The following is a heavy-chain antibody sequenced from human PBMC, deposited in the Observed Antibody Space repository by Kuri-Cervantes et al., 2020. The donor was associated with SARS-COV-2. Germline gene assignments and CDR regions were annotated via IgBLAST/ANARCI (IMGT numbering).Heavy chain of an antibody. CDR1: GYTFTSYA. D-gene: IGHD2-2*01. CDR2: INAGNGNT. Sequence: ASVKVSCKASGYTFTSYAMHWVRQAPGQRLERMGWINAGNGNTKYSQKFQGRVTITRDTSASTAYMELSSLRSDDTAVYYCARDRHPRRRYCSSTSCYGDYYYYGMDVWGQGTTVTVSS. CDR3: ARDRHPRRRYCSSTSCYGDYYYYGMDV. V-gene: IGHV1-3*01. J-gene: IGHJ6*02.